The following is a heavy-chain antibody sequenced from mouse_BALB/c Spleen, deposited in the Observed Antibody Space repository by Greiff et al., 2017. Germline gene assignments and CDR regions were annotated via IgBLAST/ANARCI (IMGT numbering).Heavy chain of an antibody. Sequence: EVQLQQSGPELVKPGASVKISCKASGYTFTDYNMHWVKQSHGKSLEWIGYIYPYNGGTGYNQKFKSKATLTVDNSSSTAYMELRSLTSEDSAVYYCAREGDGYEDYFDYWGQGTTLTVSS. CDR1: GYTFTDYN. CDR3: AREGDGYEDYFDY. J-gene: IGHJ2*01. V-gene: IGHV1S29*02. D-gene: IGHD1-2*01. CDR2: IYPYNGGT.